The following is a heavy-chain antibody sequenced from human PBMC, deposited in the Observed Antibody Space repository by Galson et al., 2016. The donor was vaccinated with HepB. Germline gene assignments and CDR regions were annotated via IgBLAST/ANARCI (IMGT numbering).Heavy chain of an antibody. CDR1: GFTFGRYW. Sequence: SLRLSCAASGFTFGRYWMTWVRQAPGKGLEWVANIKEDGSEKYYVDSVKGRFTISRDNAKKSLYLQLNSLRAEDTAVYYCARAEGTFNSYYFDYWGQGTLVTVSS. J-gene: IGHJ4*02. V-gene: IGHV3-7*04. CDR2: IKEDGSEK. CDR3: ARAEGTFNSYYFDY. D-gene: IGHD1-7*01.